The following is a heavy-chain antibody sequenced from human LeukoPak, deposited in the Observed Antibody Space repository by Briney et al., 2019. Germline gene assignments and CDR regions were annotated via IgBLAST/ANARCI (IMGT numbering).Heavy chain of an antibody. Sequence: GGSLRLSCAASRFTFSDYYMSWIRQAPGKGLEWVSYISSSGSTIYYADSVKGRFTISRDNAKNSLYLQMNSLRAEDTAVYYCARGEKTLTHYYGSGSYYRPLDYWGQGTLVTVSS. CDR2: ISSSGSTI. J-gene: IGHJ4*02. CDR1: RFTFSDYY. V-gene: IGHV3-11*01. CDR3: ARGEKTLTHYYGSGSYYRPLDY. D-gene: IGHD3-10*01.